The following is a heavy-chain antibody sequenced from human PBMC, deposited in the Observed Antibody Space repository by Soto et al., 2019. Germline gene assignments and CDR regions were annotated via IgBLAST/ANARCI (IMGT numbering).Heavy chain of an antibody. CDR2: VGGSGSDT. D-gene: IGHD3-3*01. V-gene: IGHV3-23*01. CDR3: AKRQSFDFWSGYLPFFDY. Sequence: WGSLRLSCSASAINFRSYAMSWVRQAPGKELEWVSAVGGSGSDTYYADSVKGRFTISRDDSKNTLYLHMSSLRVEDTAIYYCAKRQSFDFWSGYLPFFDYWGQGTPVTVSS. J-gene: IGHJ4*02. CDR1: AINFRSYA.